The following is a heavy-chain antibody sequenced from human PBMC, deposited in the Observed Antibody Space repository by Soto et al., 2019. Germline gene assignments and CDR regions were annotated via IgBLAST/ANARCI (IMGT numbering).Heavy chain of an antibody. V-gene: IGHV2-5*02. J-gene: IGHJ6*02. Sequence: QITLKESGPTLVKPTQTLTLTCTFSGFSLSTSGVGVGWIRQPPGKALEWLALIYWDDDKAYSPSLKSRPAIXHXXPNSTVVLTVTSMEQVDAATYYCAHRAASIYGMDVWGQGTSVTASS. D-gene: IGHD6-6*01. CDR2: IYWDDDK. CDR3: AHRAASIYGMDV. CDR1: GFSLSTSGVG.